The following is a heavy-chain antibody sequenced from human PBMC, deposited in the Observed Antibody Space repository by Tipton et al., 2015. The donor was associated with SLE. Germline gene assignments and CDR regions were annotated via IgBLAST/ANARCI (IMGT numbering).Heavy chain of an antibody. CDR2: INHGGST. CDR3: ARRLARQLGVVGWFDP. D-gene: IGHD6-6*01. CDR1: GGSLSGYS. Sequence: TLSLTCAVYGGSLSGYSWSWIRQPPGKGLEWIGEINHGGSTNYNPSLKSRVAISLDTPKNQFSLRLSSVTAADTAVYYCARRLARQLGVVGWFDPWGQGTLVTVSS. V-gene: IGHV4-34*01. J-gene: IGHJ5*02.